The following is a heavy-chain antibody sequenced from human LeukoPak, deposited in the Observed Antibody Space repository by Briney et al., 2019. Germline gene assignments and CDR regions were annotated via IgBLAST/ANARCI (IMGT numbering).Heavy chain of an antibody. J-gene: IGHJ6*03. CDR1: GGSISDHY. V-gene: IGHV4-59*11. Sequence: SETLSLTCTVSGGSISDHYWNWIRQPPGKGLEYLGYTHYSGSTDSSPSLKSRVTISVDTSKNQFSLRLSSVTAADTAVYYCAKFGNYPVHVSYSYYYLDVWGKGTTVTVSS. D-gene: IGHD1-7*01. CDR3: AKFGNYPVHVSYSYYYLDV. CDR2: THYSGST.